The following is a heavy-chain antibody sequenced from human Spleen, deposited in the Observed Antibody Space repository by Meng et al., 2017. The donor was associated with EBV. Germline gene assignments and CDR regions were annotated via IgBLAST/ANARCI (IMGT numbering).Heavy chain of an antibody. CDR1: VVSITSSNW. CDR2: IYHSGST. V-gene: IGHV4-4*02. D-gene: IGHD1-26*01. CDR3: ASSTGTYRLSAY. J-gene: IGHJ4*02. Sequence: VQLKESGPGLVKPSGTLSLTCEVSVVSITSSNWWTWVRQPPGKGLEWIGEIYHSGSTSYNPSLKSRVTISVDKSKNQFSLNLSSVTAADTAVYYCASSTGTYRLSAYWGQGTLVTVSS.